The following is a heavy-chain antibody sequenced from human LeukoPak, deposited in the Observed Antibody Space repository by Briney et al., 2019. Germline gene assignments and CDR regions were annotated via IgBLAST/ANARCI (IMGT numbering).Heavy chain of an antibody. J-gene: IGHJ4*02. D-gene: IGHD4-17*01. V-gene: IGHV4-39*07. CDR3: ARGKGYIGEYGDYVYFDY. Sequence: SETLSLTCTVSGDSISSSSSYWGWIRQPPGEGLEWIGEINHSGSTNYNPSLKSRVTISVDTSKNQFYLRVTSVTAADTAVYYCARGKGYIGEYGDYVYFDYWGQGTLVTVSS. CDR2: INHSGST. CDR1: GDSISSSSSY.